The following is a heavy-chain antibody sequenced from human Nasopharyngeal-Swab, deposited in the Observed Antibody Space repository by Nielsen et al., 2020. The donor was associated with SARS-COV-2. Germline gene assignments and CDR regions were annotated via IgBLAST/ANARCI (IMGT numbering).Heavy chain of an antibody. CDR2: ISAYNGNT. CDR3: ARDLTATVTTNYYYGMDV. J-gene: IGHJ6*02. V-gene: IGHV1-18*01. Sequence: ASVKVSCKASGYTFTSYGISWVRQAPGQGLEWMGWISAYNGNTNYAQKLQGRVTMTTDTSTSTAYMELRSLRSDDTAVYYCARDLTATVTTNYYYGMDVWGQGTTVTVSS. D-gene: IGHD4-17*01. CDR1: GYTFTSYG.